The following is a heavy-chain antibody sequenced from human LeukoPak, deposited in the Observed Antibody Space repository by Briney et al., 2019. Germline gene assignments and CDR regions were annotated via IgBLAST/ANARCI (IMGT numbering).Heavy chain of an antibody. J-gene: IGHJ4*02. CDR3: AKDVRSSSWYYFDY. CDR1: GFIFNTYG. CDR2: IRYNGNDK. Sequence: GGSMKLSCAASGFIFNTYGMHWVRQAPGKGLEWVTFIRYNGNDKYYADSVKGRFTISRDNAHNTVHLQMNSLRPEDTAVYYCAKDVRSSSWYYFDYWGQGTLVTVSS. D-gene: IGHD6-13*01. V-gene: IGHV3-30*02.